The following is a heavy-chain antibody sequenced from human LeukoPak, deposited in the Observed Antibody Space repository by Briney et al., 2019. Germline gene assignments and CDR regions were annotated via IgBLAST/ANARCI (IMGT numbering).Heavy chain of an antibody. J-gene: IGHJ4*02. CDR2: IHASGSA. CDR3: ARDRISRGYSFGYFELDY. Sequence: PSETLSLTCTVSGGSISSGSYYWSWIRQPAGKGLEWIGRIHASGSANYNPSLKSRVTISVDTSKNQFSLELNSVTAADTAVYYCARDRISRGYSFGYFELDYWGQGTLVTVSS. CDR1: GGSISSGSYY. V-gene: IGHV4-61*02. D-gene: IGHD5-18*01.